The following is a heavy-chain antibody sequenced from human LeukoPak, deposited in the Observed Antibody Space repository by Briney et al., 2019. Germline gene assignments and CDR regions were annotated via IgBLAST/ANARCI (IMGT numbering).Heavy chain of an antibody. CDR2: INTNTGNP. CDR1: GYTFTSYD. V-gene: IGHV7-4-1*02. D-gene: IGHD3-22*01. CDR3: ARDGYYDSSGYTARDAFDI. J-gene: IGHJ3*02. Sequence: ASVKVSCKASGYTFTSYDITWVRQATGQGLEWMGWINTNTGNPTYAQGFTGRFVFSLDTSVSTAYLQISSLKAEDTAVYYCARDGYYDSSGYTARDAFDIWGQGTMVTVSS.